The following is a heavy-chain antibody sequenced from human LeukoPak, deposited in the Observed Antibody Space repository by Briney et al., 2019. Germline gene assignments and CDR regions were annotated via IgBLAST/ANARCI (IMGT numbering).Heavy chain of an antibody. CDR1: GYSFTSYW. CDR2: IYPGDSAT. D-gene: IGHD3-3*01. CDR3: ATRNDFWSGYSVGGMDV. V-gene: IGHV5-51*01. Sequence: GESLKISCKGSGYSFTSYWIGWVRQMPGKGLEWMGIIYPGDSATRYSPSFQGQVTISAAKSISTAYLQWSSLKASDTAMYYCATRNDFWSGYSVGGMDVWGQGTTVTVPS. J-gene: IGHJ6*02.